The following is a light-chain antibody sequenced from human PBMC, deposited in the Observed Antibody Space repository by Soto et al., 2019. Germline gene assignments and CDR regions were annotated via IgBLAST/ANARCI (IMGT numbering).Light chain of an antibody. J-gene: IGKJ4*01. CDR3: QQSYNTPLT. CDR2: AAS. V-gene: IGKV1-39*01. Sequence: DIQMTQSPSSLSASVGDRVTITCRASQNINNYLTWYQQKPGKAPKPLIYAASSLQSGVPSRFNGSGSGTDFTLTINSLQPEDFATYYCQQSYNTPLTFGGGTRVKIK. CDR1: QNINNY.